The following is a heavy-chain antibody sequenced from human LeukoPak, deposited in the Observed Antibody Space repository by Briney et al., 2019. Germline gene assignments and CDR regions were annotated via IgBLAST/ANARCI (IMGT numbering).Heavy chain of an antibody. CDR2: IKQDGSEK. CDR3: ARDPVAVAGLPFDY. J-gene: IGHJ4*02. CDR1: GFTFSSYW. Sequence: GGSLRLSCAASGFTFSSYWMSWVRQAPGKGLEWVANIKQDGSEKYYVDSVKGRFTISRDNAKNSLYLQRNSLRAEDTAVYYCARDPVAVAGLPFDYWGQGTLVTVSS. D-gene: IGHD6-19*01. V-gene: IGHV3-7*01.